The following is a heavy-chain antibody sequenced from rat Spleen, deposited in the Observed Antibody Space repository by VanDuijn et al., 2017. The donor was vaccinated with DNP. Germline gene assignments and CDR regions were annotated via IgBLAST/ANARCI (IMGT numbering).Heavy chain of an antibody. Sequence: EVQLVESGGGLVQPGRSLKLSCAASGFTFSDYNMAWVRQAPKKGLEWVATISYDGSSTYYRDSVKGRVTISRDNAKSTLYMQMDSLRSEGTATYYCARQDYWGQGVMVTVSS. V-gene: IGHV5-7*01. J-gene: IGHJ2*01. CDR2: ISYDGSST. CDR1: GFTFSDYN. CDR3: ARQDY.